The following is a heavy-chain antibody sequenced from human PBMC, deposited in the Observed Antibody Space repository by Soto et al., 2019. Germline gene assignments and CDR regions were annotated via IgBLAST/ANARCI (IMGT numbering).Heavy chain of an antibody. Sequence: SETLSLTCAVYGGSFSGYYWSWIRQPPGKWLEWIGEINHSGSTNYNPSLKSRVTISVDTSKNQFSLKLSSVTAADTAVYYCARGRDYYYGSGRVCYMDVWGKGTTVTVSS. CDR1: GGSFSGYY. CDR2: INHSGST. CDR3: ARGRDYYYGSGRVCYMDV. J-gene: IGHJ6*03. D-gene: IGHD3-10*01. V-gene: IGHV4-34*01.